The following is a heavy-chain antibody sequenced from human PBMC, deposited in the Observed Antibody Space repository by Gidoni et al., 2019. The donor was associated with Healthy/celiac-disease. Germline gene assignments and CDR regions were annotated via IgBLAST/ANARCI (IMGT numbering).Heavy chain of an antibody. CDR3: ARTYYYDSSGYYDWYFDL. Sequence: QVQLQESGPGLVQPSETLSLTCAVSGYSISSGSYWGWLRQPPGKGLEWIGSIHHSGSTYYNPSLKSRVTISVDTSKNQFSLKLSSVTAADTAVYYCARTYYYDSSGYYDWYFDLWGRGTLVTVSS. D-gene: IGHD3-22*01. CDR2: IHHSGST. V-gene: IGHV4-38-2*01. CDR1: GYSISSGSY. J-gene: IGHJ2*01.